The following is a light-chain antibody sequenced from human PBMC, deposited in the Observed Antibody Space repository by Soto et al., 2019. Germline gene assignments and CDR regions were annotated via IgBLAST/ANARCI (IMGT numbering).Light chain of an antibody. CDR3: QQRSNWPPLT. CDR1: QSVSSY. V-gene: IGKV3-11*01. J-gene: IGKJ4*01. Sequence: EIVLTQSPATLSLSPGERATLSCRASQSVSSYLAWYQQKPGQSPRLLISDASNRATGIPARFSGSGSGTDFTLTISSIEAEDFAVYYCQQRSNWPPLTFGGGTKVEIK. CDR2: DAS.